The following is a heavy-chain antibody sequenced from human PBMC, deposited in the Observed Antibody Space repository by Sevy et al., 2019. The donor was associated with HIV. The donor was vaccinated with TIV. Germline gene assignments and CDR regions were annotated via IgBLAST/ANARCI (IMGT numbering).Heavy chain of an antibody. CDR2: IWSDGSNK. J-gene: IGHJ4*02. D-gene: IGHD1-7*01. Sequence: GGSLRLSCAASGFTFSDYGMHWVRQAPGKGLEWVAVIWSDGSNKYYGDSVKGRFTISRDSSKNTLFLQMNSLRVDDTAVYYCAREERSGTTTSFDYWGQGALVTLSS. CDR3: AREERSGTTTSFDY. V-gene: IGHV3-33*01. CDR1: GFTFSDYG.